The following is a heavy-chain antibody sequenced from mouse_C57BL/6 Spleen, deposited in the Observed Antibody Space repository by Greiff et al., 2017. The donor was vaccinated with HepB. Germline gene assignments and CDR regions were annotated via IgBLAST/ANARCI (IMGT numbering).Heavy chain of an antibody. CDR1: GYTFTSYT. CDR3: ARWVYGNYLYYAMDY. J-gene: IGHJ4*01. Sequence: QVQLQQSGAELARPGASVKMSCKASGYTFTSYTMHWVNQRPGQGLEWIGYINPSSGYTKYNQKFKDKATLTADKSSSTAYMQLSSLTSEDSAVYYCARWVYGNYLYYAMDYWGQGTSVTVSS. CDR2: INPSSGYT. D-gene: IGHD2-1*01. V-gene: IGHV1-4*01.